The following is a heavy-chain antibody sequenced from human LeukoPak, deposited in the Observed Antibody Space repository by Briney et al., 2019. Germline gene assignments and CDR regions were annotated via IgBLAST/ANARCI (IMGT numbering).Heavy chain of an antibody. D-gene: IGHD2-21*01. CDR3: ARVAYYYYYMDV. CDR1: GFTFSSYE. J-gene: IGHJ6*03. CDR2: ISSSGSTI. V-gene: IGHV3-48*03. Sequence: PGGSLRLSCAASGFTFSSYEMNWVRQAPGKGLEWVSYISSSGSTIYYADSVKGRFTISRDNAKNSLYLQMNSLRAEDTAVYYCARVAYYYYYMDVWGKGTTVTISS.